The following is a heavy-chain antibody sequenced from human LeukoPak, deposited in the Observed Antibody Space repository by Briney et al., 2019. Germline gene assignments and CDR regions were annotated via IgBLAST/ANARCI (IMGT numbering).Heavy chain of an antibody. CDR3: AHSGHDYVWGSYRYPFDY. Sequence: SGPTLVNPTQTLTLTCTFSGFSLSPSGVGVGWIRQPPGKALAWLALIYWDDDKRDSPSLKSRLTITKDTSKNQVVLTMTNMDPVDTATYYCAHSGHDYVWGSYRYPFDYWGQGTLVTVSS. J-gene: IGHJ4*02. V-gene: IGHV2-5*02. D-gene: IGHD3-16*02. CDR2: IYWDDDK. CDR1: GFSLSPSGVG.